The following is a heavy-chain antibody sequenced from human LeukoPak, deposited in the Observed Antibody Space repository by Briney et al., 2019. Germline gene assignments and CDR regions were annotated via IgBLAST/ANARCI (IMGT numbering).Heavy chain of an antibody. CDR1: GGTFTGYY. CDR3: ARDSSPIWSGFLRVNYYFDY. V-gene: IGHV1-2*02. D-gene: IGHD3-3*01. J-gene: IGHJ4*02. Sequence: ASVKVSCKASGGTFTGYYMHWVRQAPGQGLEWMGWINPNSGGTNYAQKFQGRVTMTRDTSISTAYMELSRLRSDDTAVYYCARDSSPIWSGFLRVNYYFDYWGQGTLVTVSS. CDR2: INPNSGGT.